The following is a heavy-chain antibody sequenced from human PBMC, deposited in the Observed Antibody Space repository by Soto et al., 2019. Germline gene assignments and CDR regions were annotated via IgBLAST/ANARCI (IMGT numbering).Heavy chain of an antibody. Sequence: QVKLVQSGAEVKKPGASVKVSCKASGYTFTSYGISWVRQAPGQGLEWMGWISAYNGNTNYAQKLQGRFTMTTDTSTSTAYMELRSLRSDDTAVYYCARDASVDYYDSSGYLRAYYFDYWGQGTLVTVSS. CDR2: ISAYNGNT. V-gene: IGHV1-18*01. J-gene: IGHJ4*02. CDR3: ARDASVDYYDSSGYLRAYYFDY. D-gene: IGHD3-22*01. CDR1: GYTFTSYG.